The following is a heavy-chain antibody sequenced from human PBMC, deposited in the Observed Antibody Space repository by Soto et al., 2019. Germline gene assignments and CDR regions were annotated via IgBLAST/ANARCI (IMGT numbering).Heavy chain of an antibody. CDR3: ARDLGGWPDY. J-gene: IGHJ4*02. Sequence: ASVKVSCKASGYTFTSYAMHWVRQAPGQRLEWMGWINAGNGITKYSQKFQGRVTITRDTSASTAYMELSSLRSEYTAVYYCARDLGGWPDYWGQGTLVTVS. D-gene: IGHD2-15*01. CDR2: INAGNGIT. CDR1: GYTFTSYA. V-gene: IGHV1-3*01.